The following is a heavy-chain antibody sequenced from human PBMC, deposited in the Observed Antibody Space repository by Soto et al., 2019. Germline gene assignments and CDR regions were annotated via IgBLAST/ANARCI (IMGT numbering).Heavy chain of an antibody. D-gene: IGHD6-13*01. CDR1: GGTFSSYT. J-gene: IGHJ4*02. Sequence: QVQLVQSGAEVKKPGSSVKVSCKASGGTFSSYTISWVRQAPGQGLEWMGRIIPILGAANYAQKFQGRVTITADKSSSTAYMELSSLRSEDTAVYYCARGGQQLGVTVGIFNFWGQGTRVTVSS. CDR3: ARGGQQLGVTVGIFNF. V-gene: IGHV1-69*08. CDR2: IIPILGAA.